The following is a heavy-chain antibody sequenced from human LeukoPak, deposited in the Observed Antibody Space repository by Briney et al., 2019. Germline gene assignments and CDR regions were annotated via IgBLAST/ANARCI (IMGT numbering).Heavy chain of an antibody. CDR2: IYSSGRT. D-gene: IGHD5-18*01. V-gene: IGHV4-4*07. CDR3: ARDYSYPDY. Sequence: SETLSLTCSVSGASISAYHWSWIRQPVGKGLEWIGRIYSSGRTNYIPSLKSRLTMSVDTSKNQFSLKLNSVTAADTAVYYCARDYSYPDYWGQGTLVTVSS. CDR1: GASISAYH. J-gene: IGHJ4*02.